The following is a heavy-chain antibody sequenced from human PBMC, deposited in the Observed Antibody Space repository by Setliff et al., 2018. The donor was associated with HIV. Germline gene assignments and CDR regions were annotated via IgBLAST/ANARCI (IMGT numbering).Heavy chain of an antibody. CDR2: IYYSGST. J-gene: IGHJ4*02. CDR1: GGSISSYY. D-gene: IGHD6-13*01. CDR3: ARGQHSSTWGALFDY. Sequence: SETLSLTCAVSGGSISSYYWSWIRQPPGKGLEWIGYIYYSGSTNYNPSLKSRVTISVDTSKNQFSLKLSSVTAADTALYYCARGQHSSTWGALFDYWGQGTLVTVS. V-gene: IGHV4-59*12.